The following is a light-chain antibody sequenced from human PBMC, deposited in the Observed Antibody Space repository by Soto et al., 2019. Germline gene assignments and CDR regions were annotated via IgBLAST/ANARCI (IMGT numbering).Light chain of an antibody. CDR1: QSVSSNF. J-gene: IGKJ1*01. V-gene: IGKV3-20*01. CDR2: GAS. Sequence: EIVLTQSPGTLSLSPGERATLSCRASQSVSSNFLAWYQQKPGQAPRLLIYGASSRASSIPDRFSGSGSGTDFTLTISRLEPVDFAVYYCQQYDSSPRTFGQGTKVEIK. CDR3: QQYDSSPRT.